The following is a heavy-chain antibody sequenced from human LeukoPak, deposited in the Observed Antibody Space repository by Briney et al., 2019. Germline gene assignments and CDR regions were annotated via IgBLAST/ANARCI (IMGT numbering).Heavy chain of an antibody. CDR1: GYTFTSYD. Sequence: ASVKVSCKASGYTFTSYDINWVRQATGQGLEWMGWMNPNSGNTGYAQKFQGRVTMTRNTSISTAYMELSSLRSADTAVYYCARVPDSSGYFHWYFDLWGRGTLVTVSS. V-gene: IGHV1-8*01. CDR2: MNPNSGNT. J-gene: IGHJ2*01. CDR3: ARVPDSSGYFHWYFDL. D-gene: IGHD3-22*01.